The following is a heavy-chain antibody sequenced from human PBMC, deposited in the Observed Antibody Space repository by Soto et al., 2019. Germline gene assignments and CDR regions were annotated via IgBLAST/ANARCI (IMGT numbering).Heavy chain of an antibody. J-gene: IGHJ4*02. Sequence: PSETLSLTCAVSGDSISSMNWWSWVRQPPGKGLEWIGEIHHSGSTNYNPSLKSRVTISVEKSKNQFSLKLSSVTAADTAEYYFAGYDYVSGNDHNFASWGKGILVTVSS. CDR2: IHHSGST. V-gene: IGHV4-4*02. CDR3: AGYDYVSGNDHNFAS. D-gene: IGHD3-10*01. CDR1: GDSISSMNW.